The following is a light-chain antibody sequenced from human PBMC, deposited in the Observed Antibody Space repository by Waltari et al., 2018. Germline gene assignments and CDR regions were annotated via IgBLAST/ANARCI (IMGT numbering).Light chain of an antibody. J-gene: IGLJ1*01. CDR1: SSDIGIYNL. CDR2: EVS. V-gene: IGLV2-23*02. CDR3: CSYAGDSTYV. Sequence: QSALTQPASVSGSPGQSITISCTGSSSDIGIYNLVYWYQHHPGKVPKLIIYEVSERPSGVSGRFSGSKSGNTASLTLSDLQPEDGADYYCCSYAGDSTYVFGTGTKVTVL.